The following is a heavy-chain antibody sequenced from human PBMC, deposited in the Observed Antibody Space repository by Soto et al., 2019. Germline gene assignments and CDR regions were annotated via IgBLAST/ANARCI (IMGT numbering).Heavy chain of an antibody. V-gene: IGHV1-69*01. D-gene: IGHD3-22*01. CDR2: IIPMFRTA. CDR1: GGTFSTYA. Sequence: QVQLVQSGAEVKKPGSSVKVSCRASGGTFSTYAISWVRQAPRQGLEWMGGIIPMFRTANYAQKFQGRVTITADESTRTAYMELSSLRSEDTAVYYCARGWGHERREHYYAYWGQGTRITVSS. J-gene: IGHJ4*02. CDR3: ARGWGHERREHYYAY.